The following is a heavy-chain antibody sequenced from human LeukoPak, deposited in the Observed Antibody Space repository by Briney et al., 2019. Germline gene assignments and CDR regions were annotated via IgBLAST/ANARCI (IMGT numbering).Heavy chain of an antibody. CDR2: IWYDRSNK. Sequence: GGSLRLSCAASGFTFSSYGMHWVRQAPGKGLEWVAVIWYDRSNKYYADSVKGRFTISRDNSKNTLYLQMNSLRAEDTAVYYCAKLIVGAATGSDAFDIWGQGTMVTVSS. D-gene: IGHD1-26*01. CDR1: GFTFSSYG. CDR3: AKLIVGAATGSDAFDI. V-gene: IGHV3-33*06. J-gene: IGHJ3*02.